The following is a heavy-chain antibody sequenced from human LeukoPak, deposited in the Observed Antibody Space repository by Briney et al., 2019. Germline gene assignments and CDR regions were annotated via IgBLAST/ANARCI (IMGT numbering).Heavy chain of an antibody. V-gene: IGHV3-21*01. D-gene: IGHD4-11*01. CDR3: ARGPYTDY. Sequence: PGGSLRLSCAASGFTFSSYEMNWVRQAPGKGLDWVSSISSSSSSIYYADSVKGRFTISRDNAKNSLSLEMNSLRAEDTAVYYCARGPYTDYWGQGTLVTVSS. CDR1: GFTFSSYE. CDR2: ISSSSSSI. J-gene: IGHJ4*02.